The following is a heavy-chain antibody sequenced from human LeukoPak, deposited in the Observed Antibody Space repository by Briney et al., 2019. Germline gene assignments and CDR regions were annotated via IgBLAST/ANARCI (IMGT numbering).Heavy chain of an antibody. D-gene: IGHD5-18*01. V-gene: IGHV4-39*01. CDR1: GGSIISSDYY. CDR2: IYYSGTT. CDR3: ARYLWKQLWLGFDY. J-gene: IGHJ4*02. Sequence: PSETLSLTCTVSGGSIISSDYYWGWIRQPPGKGLEWIGSIYYSGTTHYNTSLKSRVSISIDTSKKQFSMRLGSVTAADTAVYYCARYLWKQLWLGFDYWGQGALVTVSS.